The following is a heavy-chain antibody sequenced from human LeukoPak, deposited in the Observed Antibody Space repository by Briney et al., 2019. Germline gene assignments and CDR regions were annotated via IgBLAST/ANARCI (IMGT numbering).Heavy chain of an antibody. J-gene: IGHJ6*02. D-gene: IGHD3-3*01. V-gene: IGHV1-46*01. Sequence: ASVNVSFTASGYTFTSYYMHWVRQAPGQGLEWMGIINPSGGSTSYAQKFQGRVTMTRDTSTGTVYMELSSLRSEDTAVYYCARAEPYYDFWSGYYGSGYYYGMDVWGQGTTVTVSS. CDR3: ARAEPYYDFWSGYYGSGYYYGMDV. CDR2: INPSGGST. CDR1: GYTFTSYY.